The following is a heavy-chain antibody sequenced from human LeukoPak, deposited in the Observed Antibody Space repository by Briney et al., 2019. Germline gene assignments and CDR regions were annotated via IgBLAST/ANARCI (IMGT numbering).Heavy chain of an antibody. CDR1: GDSISNYY. V-gene: IGHV4-59*01. CDR2: IYYSGNT. J-gene: IGHJ3*02. Sequence: SETLSLTCTVSGDSISNYYWSWIRQPPGKGLEWIGYIYYSGNTDYNPSLKSRVTISVDTSKNQFSLRLNSVTAADTAVYYCARYRNEALFAFDIWGQGTMVPVSS. CDR3: ARYRNEALFAFDI. D-gene: IGHD1-14*01.